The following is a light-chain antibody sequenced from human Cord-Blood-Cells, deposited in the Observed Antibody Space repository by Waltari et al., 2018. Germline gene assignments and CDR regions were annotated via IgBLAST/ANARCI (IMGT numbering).Light chain of an antibody. CDR1: SSDVGSYNL. CDR2: EGS. Sequence: QSALTQPASVSGSPGQSITISCTGTSSDVGSYNLVSWYQQHPGKAPKLMIYEGSKRPSGVSTRFSCSKSGNTASLTISGLQAEDEADYYCCSYAGSSTFDWVFGGGTKLTVL. J-gene: IGLJ3*02. V-gene: IGLV2-23*03. CDR3: CSYAGSSTFDWV.